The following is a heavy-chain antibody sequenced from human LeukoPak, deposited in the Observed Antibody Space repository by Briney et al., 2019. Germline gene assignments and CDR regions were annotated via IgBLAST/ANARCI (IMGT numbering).Heavy chain of an antibody. CDR1: GFTFSSYS. CDR2: ISSSSSYI. CDR3: ARSNGGYEPFDY. Sequence: GGSLRLSCAASGFTFSSYSMNWVRQAPGEGLGWVSSISSSSSYIYYADSVKGRFTISRDNAKNSLYLQMNSLRAEDTAVYYCARSNGGYEPFDYWGQGTLVTVSS. J-gene: IGHJ4*02. V-gene: IGHV3-21*01. D-gene: IGHD5-12*01.